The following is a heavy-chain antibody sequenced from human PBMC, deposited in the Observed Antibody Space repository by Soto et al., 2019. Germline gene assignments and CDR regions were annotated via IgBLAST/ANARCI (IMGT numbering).Heavy chain of an antibody. CDR1: GGSFSGYY. D-gene: IGHD6-13*01. J-gene: IGHJ4*02. V-gene: IGHV4-34*01. Sequence: QVQLQQWGAGLLKPSETLSLTCAVYGGSFSGYYWSWIRQPPGKGLEWIGEINHSGSTNYNPSLKSRVTLSVDTSKNQFPLKLSSVTAADTAVYYCARRVGRQQLVPAVDYWGQGTLVTVSS. CDR2: INHSGST. CDR3: ARRVGRQQLVPAVDY.